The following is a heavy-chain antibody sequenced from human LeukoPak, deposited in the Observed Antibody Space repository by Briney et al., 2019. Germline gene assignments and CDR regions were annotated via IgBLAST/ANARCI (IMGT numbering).Heavy chain of an antibody. V-gene: IGHV4-59*12. D-gene: IGHD2-2*02. CDR2: IYYSGST. Sequence: TSETLSLTCTVSGGSISSYYWSWIRQPPGKGLEWIGYIYYSGSTNYNPSLKSRVTISVDTSKNQFSLKLSSVTAADTAVYYCAREDIVVVPAAIRGGWFDPWGQGTLVTVSS. CDR3: AREDIVVVPAAIRGGWFDP. J-gene: IGHJ5*02. CDR1: GGSISSYY.